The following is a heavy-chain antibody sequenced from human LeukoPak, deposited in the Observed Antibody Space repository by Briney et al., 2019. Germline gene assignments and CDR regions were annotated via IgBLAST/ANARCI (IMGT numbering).Heavy chain of an antibody. CDR1: GGSISSGGYY. CDR2: IYHSGST. CDR3: ARDAVAAAAVGY. Sequence: PSETLSLTCTVSGGSISSGGYYWSWIRQPPGKGLEWIGYIYHSGSTYYNPSLKSRVTISVDRSKNQFSLKLSSVTAADTAVYYCARDAVAAAAVGYWGQGTLVTVSS. V-gene: IGHV4-30-2*01. J-gene: IGHJ4*02. D-gene: IGHD6-13*01.